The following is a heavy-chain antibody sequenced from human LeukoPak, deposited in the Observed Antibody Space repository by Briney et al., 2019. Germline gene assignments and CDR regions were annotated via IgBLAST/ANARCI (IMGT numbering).Heavy chain of an antibody. CDR2: IYYSGST. D-gene: IGHD2/OR15-2a*01. J-gene: IGHJ4*02. CDR3: ASRDYFSRGEDY. V-gene: IGHV4-59*12. Sequence: PSETLSLTCTVSGGSISSYYWSWIRQPPGKGLEWIGYIYYSGSTNYNPSLKSRVTISVDTSKNQFSLKLSSVTAADTAVYYCASRDYFSRGEDYWGQGTLVTVSS. CDR1: GGSISSYY.